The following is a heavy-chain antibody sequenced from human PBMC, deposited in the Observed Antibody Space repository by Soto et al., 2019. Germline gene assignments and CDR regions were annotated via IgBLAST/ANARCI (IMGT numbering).Heavy chain of an antibody. Sequence: PSETLSLTCTVSGGSISSSSYYWGWIRQPPGKGLEWIGSIYYSGSTYYNPSLKSRVTISVDTSKNQFSLKLSSVTAADTAVYYWGREGYNLGPFDYGGKGALVTVSS. CDR2: IYYSGST. D-gene: IGHD1-1*01. CDR3: GREGYNLGPFDY. CDR1: GGSISSSSYY. V-gene: IGHV4-39*07. J-gene: IGHJ4*02.